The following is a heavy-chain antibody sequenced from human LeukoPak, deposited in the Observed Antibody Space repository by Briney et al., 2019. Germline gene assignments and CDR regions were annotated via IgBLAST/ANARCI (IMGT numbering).Heavy chain of an antibody. CDR3: ARASPSRYCSSTSCYGYSYGSHGSPLDY. Sequence: PSETLSLTCAAYGGSFSGYYWGWIRQPPGKGLEWIGEINHSGSTNYNPSLKSRVTISVDTSKNQFSLKLSSVTAADTAVYYCARASPSRYCSSTSCYGYSYGSHGSPLDYWGQGTLVTVSS. D-gene: IGHD2-2*01. CDR1: GGSFSGYY. CDR2: INHSGST. J-gene: IGHJ4*02. V-gene: IGHV4-34*01.